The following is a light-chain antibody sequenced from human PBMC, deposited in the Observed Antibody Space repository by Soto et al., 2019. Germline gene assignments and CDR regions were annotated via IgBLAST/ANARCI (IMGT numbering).Light chain of an antibody. CDR3: ATWDDSLKGV. CDR2: TNN. V-gene: IGLV1-44*01. Sequence: QSVLTQPPSASGTPGQRVTISCSGSTSNIGSHSVNWFQHLPGTAPKLLIITNNQRPSGVPDRFSGYKSGTSASLVISGLQSEDEADYYRATWDDSLKGVFGTGTKVTVL. J-gene: IGLJ1*01. CDR1: TSNIGSHS.